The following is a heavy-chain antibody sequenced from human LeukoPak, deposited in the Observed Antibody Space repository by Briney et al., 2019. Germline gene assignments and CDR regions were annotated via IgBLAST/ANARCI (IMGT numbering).Heavy chain of an antibody. CDR1: GFTFHTYA. CDR3: AKDFAKSQYYYDSSGRLRFYYYYYGMDV. J-gene: IGHJ6*02. V-gene: IGHV3-30*02. CDR2: IRYDGSKK. D-gene: IGHD3-22*01. Sequence: QPGGSLRLSCAASGFTFHTYAMHWVRQAPGKGLEWVAFIRYDGSKKDYADSVKGRFTISRDNAKNSLYLQMNSLRAEDTALYYCAKDFAKSQYYYDSSGRLRFYYYYYGMDVWGQGTTVTVSS.